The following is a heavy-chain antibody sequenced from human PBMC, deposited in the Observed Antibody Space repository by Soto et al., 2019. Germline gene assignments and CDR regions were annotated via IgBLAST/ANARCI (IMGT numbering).Heavy chain of an antibody. CDR3: AAQKGRFDP. Sequence: EVLLAESGGGLVQPGGSLRLSCAASGFAFSSFWMSWVRQAPGKGLEWVANIKQDGSEKNYVDSLKGRFTISRDNTKKSLVLQMNSLSAEDTAVYYCAAQKGRFDPWGQVTLVIVSS. CDR2: IKQDGSEK. V-gene: IGHV3-7*01. J-gene: IGHJ5*02. CDR1: GFAFSSFW.